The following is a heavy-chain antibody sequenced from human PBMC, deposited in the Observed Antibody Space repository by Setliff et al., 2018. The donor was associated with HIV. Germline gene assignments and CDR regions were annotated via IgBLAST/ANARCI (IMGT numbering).Heavy chain of an antibody. V-gene: IGHV3-7*03. D-gene: IGHD5-18*01. CDR2: IKPDGSEE. CDR3: ARDDSNGNTDAFDI. CDR1: GFRFSSYW. J-gene: IGHJ3*02. Sequence: TGGSLRLSCVASGFRFSSYWMSWVRQAPGKGLEWVANIKPDGSEESYVDSVKGRFTISRDNAKNSLHLQMTSLRAEDTAVYYCARDDSNGNTDAFDIWGQGTTVTVSS.